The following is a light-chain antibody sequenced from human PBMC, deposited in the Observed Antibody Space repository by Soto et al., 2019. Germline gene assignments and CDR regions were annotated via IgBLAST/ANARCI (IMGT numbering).Light chain of an antibody. V-gene: IGLV1-40*01. CDR2: GNS. J-gene: IGLJ1*01. CDR3: QSYDSSLSVYV. Sequence: QSVLTQPPPVSGAPGQRVTISCTGRSSNIGAGYDVHWYQQLPGTAPKLLIYGNSNRPSGVPDRFSGSKSGTSASLAITGLQAEDEADYYCQSYDSSLSVYVFGTGTKVTVL. CDR1: SSNIGAGYD.